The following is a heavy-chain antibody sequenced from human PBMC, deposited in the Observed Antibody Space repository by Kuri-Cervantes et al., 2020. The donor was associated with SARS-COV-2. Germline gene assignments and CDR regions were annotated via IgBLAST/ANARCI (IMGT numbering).Heavy chain of an antibody. J-gene: IGHJ4*02. CDR2: VNPISGGT. CDR3: ASIPTYYYDSSGYYAPD. V-gene: IGHV1-2*02. Sequence: ASVKVSCKASGYTFSDYYIHWVRQAPGQGLEWMGWVNPISGGTKFAQKFQGRVTMTRDTSISTAYMELSRLRSDDTAVYYCASIPTYYYDSSGYYAPDWGQGTLVTVSS. CDR1: GYTFSDYY. D-gene: IGHD3-22*01.